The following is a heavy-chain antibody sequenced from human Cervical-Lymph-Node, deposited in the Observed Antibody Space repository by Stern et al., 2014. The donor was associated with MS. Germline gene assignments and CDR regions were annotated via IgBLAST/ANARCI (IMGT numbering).Heavy chain of an antibody. CDR3: TTFTGDP. J-gene: IGHJ5*02. CDR1: GYSVTELS. CDR2: FDPEDGET. D-gene: IGHD1-14*01. V-gene: IGHV1-24*01. Sequence: VQLVESGAEVKKPGASVKVSCKVSGYSVTELSMQWVRQAHGKGLEWMGGFDPEDGETIYAQKFQGRVTMTEDTSTDTAYMELTSLRSEDTAVYFCTTFTGDPWGQGTLVTVSS.